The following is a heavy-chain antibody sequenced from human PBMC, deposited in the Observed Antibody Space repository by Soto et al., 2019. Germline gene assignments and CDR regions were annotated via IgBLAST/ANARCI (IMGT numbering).Heavy chain of an antibody. CDR3: ARSLENGTYEAFDS. J-gene: IGHJ3*02. D-gene: IGHD1-1*01. CDR1: GYNFNRYW. V-gene: IGHV5-51*01. Sequence: RGESLKISCKGSGYNFNRYWIGWVRQMPGKGLEWMGVIYPGDSDTRYSPSLQGQVTISADKSSSAAYLQWSSLQASDTATYYCARSLENGTYEAFDSWDQGTMVTVSS. CDR2: IYPGDSDT.